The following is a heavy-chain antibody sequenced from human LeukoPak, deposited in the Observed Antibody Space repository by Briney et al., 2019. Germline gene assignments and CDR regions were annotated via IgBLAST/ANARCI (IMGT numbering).Heavy chain of an antibody. CDR2: IIPILGIA. CDR1: GGTFSSYA. D-gene: IGHD3-16*02. Sequence: RASVKVSCKASGGTFSSYAISWVRQAPGQGLEWMGRIIPILGIANYAQKFQGRVTITADKSTSTAYMELSSLRSEDTAVYYCAREGPDYDYVWGSYRRIYFDYWGQGILVTVSS. J-gene: IGHJ4*02. CDR3: AREGPDYDYVWGSYRRIYFDY. V-gene: IGHV1-69*04.